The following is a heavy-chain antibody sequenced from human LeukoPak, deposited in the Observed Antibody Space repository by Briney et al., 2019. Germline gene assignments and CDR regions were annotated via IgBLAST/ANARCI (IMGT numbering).Heavy chain of an antibody. CDR2: ISSSSRTI. V-gene: IGHV3-48*01. CDR3: AKGSIGPAAMRYYFDY. D-gene: IGHD2-2*01. J-gene: IGHJ4*02. Sequence: PGGSLRLSCAASGFTFNSYSMNWVRQAPGKGLEWVSYISSSSRTIYYADSVKGRFTISRDNSKNTLYLQMNSLRAEDTAVYYCAKGSIGPAAMRYYFDYWGQGTLVTVSS. CDR1: GFTFNSYS.